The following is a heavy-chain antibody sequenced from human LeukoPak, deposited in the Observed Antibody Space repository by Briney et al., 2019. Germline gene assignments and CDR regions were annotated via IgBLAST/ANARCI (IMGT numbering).Heavy chain of an antibody. D-gene: IGHD4-17*01. CDR3: ARDKYYGDSYFEY. CDR2: IKQDGSEK. V-gene: IGHV3-7*01. CDR1: GFTFSSYW. Sequence: PGGSLRLSCAASGFTFSSYWMSWVRQAPGKGLEWVANIKQDGSEKYYVDSVKGRFTISRDNAENSLYLQMNSLRAEDTAVYYCARDKYYGDSYFEYWGQGALVTVSS. J-gene: IGHJ4*02.